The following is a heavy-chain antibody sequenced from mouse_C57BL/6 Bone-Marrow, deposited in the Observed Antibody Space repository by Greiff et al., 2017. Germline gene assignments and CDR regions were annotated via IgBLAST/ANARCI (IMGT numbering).Heavy chain of an antibody. V-gene: IGHV5-6*01. CDR1: GFTFSSYG. CDR2: ISSGGSYT. Sequence: EVQLMESGGDLVKPGGSLKLSCAASGFTFSSYGMSWVRQTPDKRLEWVATISSGGSYTYYPDSVKGRFTISRDNAKNTLYLQMSSLKSEDTAMYYCAIYPYYFDYWGQGTTLTVSS. CDR3: AIYPYYFDY. J-gene: IGHJ2*01.